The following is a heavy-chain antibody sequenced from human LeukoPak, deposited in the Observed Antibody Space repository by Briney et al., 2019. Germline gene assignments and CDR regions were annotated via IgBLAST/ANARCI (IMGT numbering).Heavy chain of an antibody. CDR2: IYYSGST. CDR1: GGSISSGDYY. CDR3: ARASLGYCGSGSMYGMDV. D-gene: IGHD3-10*01. Sequence: SETLSLTCTVSGGSISSGDYYWSWIRQPPGKGLEWIGYIYYSGSTYYNPSLKSRVTISVDTSKNQFSLKLSSVTAADTAVYYCARASLGYCGSGSMYGMDVWGQGTTVTVSS. V-gene: IGHV4-30-4*01. J-gene: IGHJ6*02.